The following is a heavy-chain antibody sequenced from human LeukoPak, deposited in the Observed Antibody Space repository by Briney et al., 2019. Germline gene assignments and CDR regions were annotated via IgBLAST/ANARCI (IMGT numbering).Heavy chain of an antibody. CDR2: ISGSGGST. CDR1: GFTFSSYA. D-gene: IGHD5-18*01. V-gene: IGHV3-23*01. J-gene: IGHJ4*02. CDR3: AKDGPRLRGYSYGYDY. Sequence: GGSLRLSCAASGFTFSSYAMSWVRQAPGKGLEWVSAISGSGGSTYYADSVKGRFTISRDNSKNTLYLQMNSLRAEDTAVYYCAKDGPRLRGYSYGYDYWGQGTLATVSS.